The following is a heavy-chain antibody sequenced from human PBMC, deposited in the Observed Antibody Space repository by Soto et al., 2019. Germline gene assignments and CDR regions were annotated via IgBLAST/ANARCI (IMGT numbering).Heavy chain of an antibody. CDR1: GATIRGYY. J-gene: IGHJ4*02. CDR2: IYYTGGT. CDR3: ASGTLSTIAAPDY. Sequence: PSETLSLTCNVSGATIRGYYWNWIRQPPGKTLEWIGSIYYTGGTNYNPSLRSRVTISVDTSKNHFSLKLNSPTAAHTAAYYRASGTLSTIAAPDYWGQGTLVTGAS. D-gene: IGHD6-13*01. V-gene: IGHV4-59*01.